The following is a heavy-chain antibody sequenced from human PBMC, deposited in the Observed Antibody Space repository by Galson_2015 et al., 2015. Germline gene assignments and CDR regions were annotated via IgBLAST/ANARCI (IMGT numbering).Heavy chain of an antibody. CDR1: GGTFSSYT. D-gene: IGHD2-15*01. J-gene: IGHJ5*02. Sequence: SVKVSCKASGGTFSSYTISWVRQAPGQGLEWMGRIIPILGIANYAQKFQGRVTITADKSTSTAYVELSSLRSEDTAVYYCAKGGYCSGGSCDTKGGWFDPWGQGTLVTVSS. V-gene: IGHV1-69*02. CDR3: AKGGYCSGGSCDTKGGWFDP. CDR2: IIPILGIA.